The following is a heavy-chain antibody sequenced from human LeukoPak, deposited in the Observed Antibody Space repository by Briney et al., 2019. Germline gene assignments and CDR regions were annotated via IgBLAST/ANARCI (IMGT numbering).Heavy chain of an antibody. J-gene: IGHJ4*02. CDR3: ARASWFGESTTDY. CDR1: GGPISSCGYY. Sequence: TLSLTCTVSGGPISSCGYYWSWNRQPGGKGLVWIGRIYTSGSTNYNPSLKSRVTISVDTSKNQFSLKLSSVTAADTAVYYCARASWFGESTTDYWGQGTLVTVSS. D-gene: IGHD3-10*01. CDR2: IYTSGST. V-gene: IGHV4-61*02.